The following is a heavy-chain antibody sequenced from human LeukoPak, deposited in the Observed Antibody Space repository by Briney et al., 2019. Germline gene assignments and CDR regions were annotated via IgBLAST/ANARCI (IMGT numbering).Heavy chain of an antibody. D-gene: IGHD3-16*01. CDR3: AREVRAVGGGKRFDP. J-gene: IGHJ5*02. CDR2: INEDGSEK. CDR1: GFSFGNYW. Sequence: PGGSLRLSCSASGFSFGNYWMSWVRQTPGKGLELVANINEDGSEKNYVDSVKGRFTMSRDNADNSVHLQMNSLGDEDTAVYYCAREVRAVGGGKRFDPWGQGTLVTVSP. V-gene: IGHV3-7*01.